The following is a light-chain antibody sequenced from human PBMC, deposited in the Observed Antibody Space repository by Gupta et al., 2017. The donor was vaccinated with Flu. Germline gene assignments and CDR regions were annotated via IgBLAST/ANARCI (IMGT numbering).Light chain of an antibody. J-gene: IGLJ3*02. CDR1: SSNIGSNY. V-gene: IGLV1-47*01. Sequence: QSVLTQPPSASGTPGQRVTISCSGSSSNIGSNYVYWYQQLPATAPKLLIYRNNHRPSGVPDRFSGSKSGTSASLAISGLRAEDEADYYCAAWDDSLSGWVFGGGTKLTVL. CDR3: AAWDDSLSGWV. CDR2: RNN.